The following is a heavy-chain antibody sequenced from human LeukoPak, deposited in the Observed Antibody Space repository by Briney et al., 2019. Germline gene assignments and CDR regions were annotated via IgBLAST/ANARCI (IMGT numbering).Heavy chain of an antibody. Sequence: GGSLRLSCAASGFTFSSYSMNWVRQAPGKGLEWVSSISSSSSYIYYADSVKGRFTISRDNAKNSLYLQMNSLRAEDTAVYYCARGHPYYDFWSGYSFDYWGQGTLVTVSS. D-gene: IGHD3-3*01. CDR1: GFTFSSYS. J-gene: IGHJ4*02. V-gene: IGHV3-21*01. CDR2: ISSSSSYI. CDR3: ARGHPYYDFWSGYSFDY.